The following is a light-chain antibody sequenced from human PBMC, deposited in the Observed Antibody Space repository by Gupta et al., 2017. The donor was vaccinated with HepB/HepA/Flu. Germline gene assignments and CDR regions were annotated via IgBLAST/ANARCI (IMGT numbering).Light chain of an antibody. J-gene: IGKJ1*01. CDR2: GAS. Sequence: EIVMTQSPATLSVSPGERATLSCRASQSVSSNLAWYQHKPGQAPRLLIYGASSRATGVPARFSGSGSGTEFTLTISSRQSEESGVYYCQHRSNCPWTFGQGTKVEIK. CDR3: QHRSNCPWT. CDR1: QSVSSN. V-gene: IGKV3-15*01.